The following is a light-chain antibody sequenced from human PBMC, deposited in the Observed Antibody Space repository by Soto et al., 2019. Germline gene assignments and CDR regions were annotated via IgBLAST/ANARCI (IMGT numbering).Light chain of an antibody. CDR2: KAS. Sequence: DIQMTQSPSTLSASVGDRVTITCRASQSISSWLAWYQQKPGKAPKLLIYKASTLKSGVPSRFSGSGSGTDFTLTISSLQPEDFATYYCQQGYSTPLTFGGGTKVDIK. J-gene: IGKJ4*01. CDR3: QQGYSTPLT. CDR1: QSISSW. V-gene: IGKV1-5*03.